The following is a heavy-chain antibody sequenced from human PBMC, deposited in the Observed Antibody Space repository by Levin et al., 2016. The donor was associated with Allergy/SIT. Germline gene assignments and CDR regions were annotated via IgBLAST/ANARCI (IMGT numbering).Heavy chain of an antibody. CDR2: IYPGDSDT. CDR1: GYTFTTYW. V-gene: IGHV5-51*01. J-gene: IGHJ4*02. Sequence: GESLKISCQGSGYTFTTYWIGWVRQMPGKGLEWIGIIYPGDSDTRYSPSFQGQVTISADKSINTAYLQWRSLRASDTAMYYCARQHASTQSLGHLDWFVEYWGQGALVTVSS. CDR3: ARQHASTQSLGHLDWFVEY. D-gene: IGHD3/OR15-3a*01.